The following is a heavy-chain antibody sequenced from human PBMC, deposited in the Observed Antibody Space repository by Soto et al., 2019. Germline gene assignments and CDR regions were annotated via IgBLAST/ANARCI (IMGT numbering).Heavy chain of an antibody. V-gene: IGHV1-69*13. CDR1: GGTFSSYA. CDR2: IIPIFGTA. D-gene: IGHD3-10*01. J-gene: IGHJ6*02. Sequence: ASVKVSCKASGGTFSSYAISWVRQAPGQGLEWMGGIIPIFGTANYAQKFQGRVTITADESASTAYMELRSLRSDDTAVYYCARGYYLPEYYYYGMDVWGQGTTVTVSS. CDR3: ARGYYLPEYYYYGMDV.